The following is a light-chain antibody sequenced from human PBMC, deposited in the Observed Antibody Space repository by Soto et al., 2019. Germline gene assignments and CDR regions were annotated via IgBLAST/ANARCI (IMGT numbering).Light chain of an antibody. CDR2: LGS. J-gene: IGKJ1*01. CDR3: MQSLQAWT. V-gene: IGKV2-28*01. Sequence: EIVLTQSPLALPVTPGEPASISCRSNQSLLHSNGYTYLDWFQQKPGHSPQLLIYLGSNRASGVPDRFSGSGSGTDFTLKISRVEAEDVGVFYCMQSLQAWTFGQGTKVAIK. CDR1: QSLLHSNGYTY.